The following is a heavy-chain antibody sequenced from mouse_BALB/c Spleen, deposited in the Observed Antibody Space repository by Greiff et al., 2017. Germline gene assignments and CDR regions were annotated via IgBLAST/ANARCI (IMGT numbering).Heavy chain of an antibody. CDR2: ISDGGSYT. CDR1: GFTFSDYY. CDR3: ARASYYYGSSYDAMDY. Sequence: EVKLVESGGGLVKPGGSLKLSCAASGFTFSDYYMYWVRQTPEKRLEWVATISDGGSYTYYPDSVKGRFTISRDNAKNNLYLQMSSLKSEDTAMYYCARASYYYGSSYDAMDYWGQGTSVTVSS. V-gene: IGHV5-4*02. D-gene: IGHD1-1*01. J-gene: IGHJ4*01.